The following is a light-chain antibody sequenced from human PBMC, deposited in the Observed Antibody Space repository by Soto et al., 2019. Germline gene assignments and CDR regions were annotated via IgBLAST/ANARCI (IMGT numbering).Light chain of an antibody. V-gene: IGLV2-14*03. CDR3: SSFTGSNYV. J-gene: IGLJ1*01. Sequence: QSALTQPASVSGSPGQSITFSCTGTISDVGGYNFVSWYQQYPGKAPKLMICDVSNRPSGVSNRFSGSKSGNTASLTISGLQAEDEADYYCSSFTGSNYVFGTGTKVTVL. CDR1: ISDVGGYNF. CDR2: DVS.